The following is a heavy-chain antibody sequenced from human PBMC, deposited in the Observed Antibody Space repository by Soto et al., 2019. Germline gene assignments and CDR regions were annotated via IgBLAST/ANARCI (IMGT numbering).Heavy chain of an antibody. J-gene: IGHJ6*02. CDR3: ARSLYGDYVLNYYYGMDV. Sequence: QVQLVQSGAEVKKPGSSVKVSCKASGGTFSSYAISWVRQAPGQGLEWMGGLIPIFGTANYAQKFQGRVTITADKSTSTAYMELSSLRSEDTAVYYCARSLYGDYVLNYYYGMDVWGQGTTVTVSS. D-gene: IGHD4-17*01. CDR1: GGTFSSYA. CDR2: LIPIFGTA. V-gene: IGHV1-69*06.